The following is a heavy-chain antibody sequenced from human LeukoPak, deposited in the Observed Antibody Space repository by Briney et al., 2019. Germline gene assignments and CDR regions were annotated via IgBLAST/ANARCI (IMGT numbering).Heavy chain of an antibody. CDR3: TRDRRDYDILTGFDY. V-gene: IGHV3-33*01. CDR2: IWYDGSNK. J-gene: IGHJ4*02. Sequence: GGSLRLSCAASGFTFSSYGIHWVRQAPGKGLEWVAVIWYDGSNKYYADSVKGRFTISRDNSKNTLYLQMNSLRAEGTAVYYCTRDRRDYDILTGFDYWGQGTLVTVSS. CDR1: GFTFSSYG. D-gene: IGHD3-9*01.